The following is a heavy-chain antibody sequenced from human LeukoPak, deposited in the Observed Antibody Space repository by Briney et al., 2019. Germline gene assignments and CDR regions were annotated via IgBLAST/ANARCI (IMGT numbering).Heavy chain of an antibody. CDR2: MNPNSGNT. CDR1: GYTFTSYD. V-gene: IGHV1-8*03. D-gene: IGHD3-10*01. J-gene: IGHJ4*02. CDR3: ARGGDHYYGSGSYYAKGFDY. Sequence: ASVKVSCKASGYTFTSYDINWVRQATGQGLEWMGWMNPNSGNTGYAQKFQGRVTITRNTSISTAYMELSSLRSEDTAVYYCARGGDHYYGSGSYYAKGFDYWGQGTLVTVSS.